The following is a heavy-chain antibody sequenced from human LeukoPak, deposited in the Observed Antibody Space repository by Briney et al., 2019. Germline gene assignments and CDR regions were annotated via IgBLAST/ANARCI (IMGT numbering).Heavy chain of an antibody. CDR2: IYPGDSDT. CDR1: GFSFTSYW. D-gene: IGHD3-22*01. Sequence: GESLKISCKGSGFSFTSYWIGWVRQMPGKGLGWMGIIYPGDSDTRYSPSFQGQVTISADKSISTAYLQWSSLKASDTAMYYCARHAPYYYDSSGYDPYFDYWGQGTLVTVSS. CDR3: ARHAPYYYDSSGYDPYFDY. V-gene: IGHV5-51*01. J-gene: IGHJ4*02.